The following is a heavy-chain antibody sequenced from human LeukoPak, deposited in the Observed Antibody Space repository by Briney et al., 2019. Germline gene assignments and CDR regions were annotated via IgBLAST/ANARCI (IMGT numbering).Heavy chain of an antibody. CDR1: GFTFSGYS. J-gene: IGHJ3*02. Sequence: GGSLRLSCAASGFTFSGYSMNWVRQAPGKGLEWVSSISRSATYLYYADSLQGRFTVSRDDAKSSLYLQMNSLSAEDTAVYYCARHVYSSGWGAFDIWGQGTMVIVSS. CDR3: ARHVYSSGWGAFDI. D-gene: IGHD6-19*01. V-gene: IGHV3-21*01. CDR2: ISRSATYL.